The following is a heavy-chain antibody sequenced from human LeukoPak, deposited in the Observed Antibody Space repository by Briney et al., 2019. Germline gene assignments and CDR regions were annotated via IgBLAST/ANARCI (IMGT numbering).Heavy chain of an antibody. D-gene: IGHD4-23*01. CDR1: GGSFSGYC. J-gene: IGHJ4*02. CDR2: INHSGST. V-gene: IGHV4-34*01. CDR3: ASLQSHGGNYLDN. Sequence: PSETLSLTCAVYGGSFSGYCWSWIRQPPGKGLEWIGEINHSGSTNYNPSLKSRVTISVDTSKNQFSLKLTSVTAADTAVYYCASLQSHGGNYLDNWGQGTLVTVSS.